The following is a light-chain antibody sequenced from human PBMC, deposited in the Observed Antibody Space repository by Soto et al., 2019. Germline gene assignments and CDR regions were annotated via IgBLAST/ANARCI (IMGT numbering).Light chain of an antibody. CDR3: GTWDSALSVGI. Sequence: QSVLTQPPSVSAAPGQKVTISCTGSNSNIGQNYVSWFQQFPGTAPKLLISDNGDRPSEIPDRFSGSKSGTSATLAITGLQTGDEADYYCGTWDSALSVGIFGGGPKLTVL. CDR2: DNG. V-gene: IGLV1-51*01. J-gene: IGLJ2*01. CDR1: NSNIGQNY.